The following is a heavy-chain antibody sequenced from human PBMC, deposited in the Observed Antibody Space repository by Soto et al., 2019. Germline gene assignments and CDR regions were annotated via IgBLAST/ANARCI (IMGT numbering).Heavy chain of an antibody. Sequence: ASVKVSCKASGYTFTGYYMHWVRQAPGQGLEWMGWINPNSGGTNYAQKFQGWVTMTRDTSISTAYMELSRLRSDDTAVYYCARDLTPNYVSGYSAFDPWGQGTLVTVSS. V-gene: IGHV1-2*04. J-gene: IGHJ5*02. CDR3: ARDLTPNYVSGYSAFDP. D-gene: IGHD3-22*01. CDR2: INPNSGGT. CDR1: GYTFTGYY.